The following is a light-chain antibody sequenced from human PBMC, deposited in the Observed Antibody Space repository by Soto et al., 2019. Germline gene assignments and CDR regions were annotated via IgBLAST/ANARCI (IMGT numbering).Light chain of an antibody. CDR3: QQSS. Sequence: EIVLTQSPGTLSLSPGERATLSCRASQSVSSSYLAWYQQKPGQAPRLLIYGASSRATGIPDRFSGSGSGTDFTLTISRLEPEDFAVYYCQQSSFGGGTKVDIK. CDR1: QSVSSSY. CDR2: GAS. J-gene: IGKJ4*01. V-gene: IGKV3-20*01.